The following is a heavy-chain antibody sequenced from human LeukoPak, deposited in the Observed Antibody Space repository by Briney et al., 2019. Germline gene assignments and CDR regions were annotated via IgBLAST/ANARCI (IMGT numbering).Heavy chain of an antibody. Sequence: GRSLRLSCAASGFTFDDYAMHWVRQAPGKGLEWVSGLNWNSDIIRYADSVKGRFTISRDNSKNTLYLQMNSLRAEDTAVYYCAKDPDYYGSGQMRFTPGSGHYWGQGTLVTVSS. D-gene: IGHD3-10*01. J-gene: IGHJ4*02. CDR3: AKDPDYYGSGQMRFTPGSGHY. V-gene: IGHV3-9*01. CDR2: LNWNSDII. CDR1: GFTFDDYA.